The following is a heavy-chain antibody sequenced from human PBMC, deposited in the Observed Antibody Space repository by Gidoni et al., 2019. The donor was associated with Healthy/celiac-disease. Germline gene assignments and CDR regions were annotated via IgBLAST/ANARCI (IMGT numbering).Heavy chain of an antibody. D-gene: IGHD6-19*01. CDR1: GFTVRRSY. V-gene: IGHV3-53*02. CDR2: IYSGGST. Sequence: VQRVATGGGLRQLGGYLRRSRAASGFTVRRSYRSWVRQAPGIGLELVSVIYSGGSTYSADSVTGRFAISRDNSKIPLFLQMNGLRAEDTAVYYCAVTEQWLVFDYWGQGTLVTVSS. J-gene: IGHJ4*02. CDR3: AVTEQWLVFDY.